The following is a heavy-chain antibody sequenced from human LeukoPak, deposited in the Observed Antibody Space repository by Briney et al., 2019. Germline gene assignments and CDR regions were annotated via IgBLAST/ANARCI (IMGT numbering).Heavy chain of an antibody. D-gene: IGHD6-19*01. CDR1: GGSISNYY. J-gene: IGHJ4*02. CDR3: VRENYSSGWYGTIDY. CDR2: IYYSGNT. Sequence: PSETLSLTCTVSGGSISNYYWSWIRQPPGKGLEWIGYIYYSGNTNYNPSLKSRVTISVDTSKNQFSLKLSSVTAADTAVYYCVRENYSSGWYGTIDYWGQGTLVTVSS. V-gene: IGHV4-59*01.